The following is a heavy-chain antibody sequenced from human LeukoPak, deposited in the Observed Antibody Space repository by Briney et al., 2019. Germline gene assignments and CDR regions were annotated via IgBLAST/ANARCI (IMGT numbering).Heavy chain of an antibody. D-gene: IGHD5-12*01. CDR1: GITFGSYW. V-gene: IGHV3-15*01. J-gene: IGHJ4*02. CDR2: IKSKTDGGTT. Sequence: GGSLRLSCTASGITFGSYWMTWARQAPGKGLEWVGRIKSKTDGGTTDYAAPVKGRFTISRDASKNTLSLQMNSLKTEDTAVYWCTTEGYSGYDPFDYWGEGTLVTVSS. CDR3: TTEGYSGYDPFDY.